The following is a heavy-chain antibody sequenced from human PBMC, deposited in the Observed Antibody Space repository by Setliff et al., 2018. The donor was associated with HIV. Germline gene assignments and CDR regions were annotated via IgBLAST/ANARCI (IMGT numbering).Heavy chain of an antibody. CDR1: GFTFSSSA. V-gene: IGHV3-21*01. J-gene: IGHJ4*02. CDR2: ISGNERFI. D-gene: IGHD3-22*01. Sequence: GGSLRLSCGASGFTFSSSAMNWVRQAPGGGLEWVSSISGNERFIQYADSVRGRFTISRDNAKNSLYLQMNSLRAEDTAVYYCARGGLITPFGLLSYYDSSGYFDYWGQGTLVTSPQ. CDR3: ARGGLITPFGLLSYYDSSGYFDY.